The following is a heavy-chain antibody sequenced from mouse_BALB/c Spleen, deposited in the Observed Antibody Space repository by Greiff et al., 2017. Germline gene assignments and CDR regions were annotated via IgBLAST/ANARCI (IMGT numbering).Heavy chain of an antibody. D-gene: IGHD2-10*02. CDR2: IDPYNGGT. V-gene: IGHV1S135*01. CDR3: ARREYGIYWYFDV. Sequence: EVQLQQSGPELVKPGASVKVSCKASGYSFTDYNMYWVKQSHGKSLEWIGYIDPYNGGTSYNQKFKGKATLTVDKSSSTAYMQLSSLTSEDTAVYFCARREYGIYWYFDVWGAGTTVTVSS. J-gene: IGHJ1*01. CDR1: GYSFTDYN.